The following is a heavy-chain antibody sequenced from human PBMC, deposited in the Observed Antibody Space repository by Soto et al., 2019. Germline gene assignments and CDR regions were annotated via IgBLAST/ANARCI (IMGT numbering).Heavy chain of an antibody. CDR2: IYYSGST. V-gene: IGHV4-59*01. CDR1: GGSISSYY. D-gene: IGHD4-17*01. CDR3: ARRYGYAFDI. Sequence: QVHLQESGPGLVKPSETLSLTCTVSGGSISSYYWSWIRQPPGKGLEWIGYIYYSGSTNYNPSLKSRVTISVDTSKNQFALKLSSVTAADTAVYSCARRYGYAFDIWGQGTMVTVSS. J-gene: IGHJ3*02.